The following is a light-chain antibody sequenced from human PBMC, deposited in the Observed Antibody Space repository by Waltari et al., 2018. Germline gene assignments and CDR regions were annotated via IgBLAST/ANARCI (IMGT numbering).Light chain of an antibody. V-gene: IGKV3-11*01. CDR1: QSVSDY. CDR2: DAS. CDR3: QHRSTWRHT. Sequence: EVVLTQSPATLSLSPGERATLSCRAGQSVSDYLVWYQQKPCQAPRLLIYDASKRATGIPPRFSGSGSGTDFTLTISSLEPEDIAVYYCQHRSTWRHTFGGGTKVEIK. J-gene: IGKJ4*01.